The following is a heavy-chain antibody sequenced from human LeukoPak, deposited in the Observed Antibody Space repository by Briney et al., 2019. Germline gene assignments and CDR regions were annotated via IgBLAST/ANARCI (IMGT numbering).Heavy chain of an antibody. V-gene: IGHV4-59*01. Sequence: SETLSLTCTVSGGSISSYYWSWIRQPPGKGLEWIRYIYYSGSTNYNPSLKSRVTISVDTSKNQFSLKLSSVTAADTAVYYCARDVYYDFWSGYTRYYYGMDVWGEGTTVTVSS. CDR1: GGSISSYY. D-gene: IGHD3-3*01. J-gene: IGHJ6*04. CDR3: ARDVYYDFWSGYTRYYYGMDV. CDR2: IYYSGST.